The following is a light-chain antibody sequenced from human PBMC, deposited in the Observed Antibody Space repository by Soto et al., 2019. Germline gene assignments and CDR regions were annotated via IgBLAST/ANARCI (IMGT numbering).Light chain of an antibody. CDR1: QDIAIY. Sequence: IQLTQSPSSLSASVGDRVTITCRASQDIAIYLAWYQQKPGEAPKLLIYAASTLYGGVPSRFSGSGSGTDFTLTISSLQPEDRATYYCQQCYNTPLSLGGGTKVEI. CDR2: AAS. J-gene: IGKJ4*01. CDR3: QQCYNTPLS. V-gene: IGKV1-39*01.